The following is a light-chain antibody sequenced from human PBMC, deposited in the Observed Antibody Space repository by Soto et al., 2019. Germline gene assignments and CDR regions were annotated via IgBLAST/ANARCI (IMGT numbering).Light chain of an antibody. CDR2: GAS. V-gene: IGKV3-20*01. CDR1: QSVSSSY. Sequence: EIVLTQSPGTLSLSPGERATLSCRASQSVSSSYLAWYQQKPGQAPRLLIYGASCRATGIPDRFSGSGSGTDFTLTISRLEPEDVAVYYCQQYGSSPPWTFGQGTKVEIK. J-gene: IGKJ1*01. CDR3: QQYGSSPPWT.